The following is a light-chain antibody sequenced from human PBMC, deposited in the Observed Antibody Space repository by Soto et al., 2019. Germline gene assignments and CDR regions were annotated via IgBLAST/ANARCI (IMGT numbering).Light chain of an antibody. Sequence: EIGMTQAPATLSISPGERATLSCWASQTISRSLAWYQQKPGQAPRLLIYGASTRAAGVPVRFSGSGSGTEVTLTINRLESEDFAVYSCQQYNRWPLTFGGGTKVEIK. J-gene: IGKJ4*01. CDR3: QQYNRWPLT. V-gene: IGKV3-15*01. CDR2: GAS. CDR1: QTISRS.